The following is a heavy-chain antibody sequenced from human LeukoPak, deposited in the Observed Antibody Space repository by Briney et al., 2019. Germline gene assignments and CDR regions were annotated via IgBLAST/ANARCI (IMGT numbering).Heavy chain of an antibody. CDR2: IYYSGST. CDR3: ARVSSAAMVRGVMSTGMDV. CDR1: GGSISSYY. V-gene: IGHV4-39*07. J-gene: IGHJ6*02. Sequence: SETLSLTCTVSGGSISSYYWGWIRQPPGKGLEWIGSIYYSGSTYYNPSLKSRVTISVDTSKNQFSLKLSSVTAADTAVYYCARVSSAAMVRGVMSTGMDVWGQGTTVTVSS. D-gene: IGHD3-10*01.